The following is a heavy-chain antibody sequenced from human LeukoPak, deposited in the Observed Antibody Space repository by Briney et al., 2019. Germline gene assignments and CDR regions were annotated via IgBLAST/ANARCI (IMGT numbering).Heavy chain of an antibody. CDR2: IYHSEST. Sequence: SETLSLTCTVSGYSISSGFYWGWIRQPPGKGLEWIGSIYHSESTYYNPSLKSRVTISVDTSKNQFSLKLSAVTAADTAVYYCARDPYSSGTLNCFDPWGQGTLDTVSS. CDR1: GYSISSGFY. CDR3: ARDPYSSGTLNCFDP. J-gene: IGHJ5*02. D-gene: IGHD3-10*01. V-gene: IGHV4-38-2*02.